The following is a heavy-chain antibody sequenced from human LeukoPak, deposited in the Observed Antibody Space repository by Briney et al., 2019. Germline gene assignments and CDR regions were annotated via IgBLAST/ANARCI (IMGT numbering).Heavy chain of an antibody. Sequence: PGGSLRLSCAASGFTFSDYYMSWIRQAPGKGLEWVSYISSSGSTIYYADSVKGRFTISRDNAKNSLYLQMNSLRAEDTAVYYCAREYCGGDCSAYYYYGMDVWGQGTTVTVSS. D-gene: IGHD2-21*02. CDR3: AREYCGGDCSAYYYYGMDV. CDR1: GFTFSDYY. V-gene: IGHV3-11*01. CDR2: ISSSGSTI. J-gene: IGHJ6*02.